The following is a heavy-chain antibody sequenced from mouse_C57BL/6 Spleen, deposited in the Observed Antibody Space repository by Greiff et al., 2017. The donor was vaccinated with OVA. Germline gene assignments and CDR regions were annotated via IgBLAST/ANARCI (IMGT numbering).Heavy chain of an antibody. CDR3: AREGVYYYGSSFYFDD. CDR1: GYAFSSSW. Sequence: VQLQQSGPELVKPGASVKISCKASGYAFSSSWMNWVKQRPGKGLEWIGRIYPGDGDTNYTGKFKGKATLTADKSSSTAYMQLSSLTSEDSAVYFCAREGVYYYGSSFYFDDWGQGTTLTVSS. CDR2: IYPGDGDT. J-gene: IGHJ2*01. D-gene: IGHD1-1*01. V-gene: IGHV1-82*01.